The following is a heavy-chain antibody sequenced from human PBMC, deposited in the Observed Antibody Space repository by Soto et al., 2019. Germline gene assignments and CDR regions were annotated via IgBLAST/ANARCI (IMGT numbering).Heavy chain of an antibody. CDR3: ARDGTTGTANYHYAMDV. J-gene: IGHJ6*02. CDR1: GFTLSSYH. D-gene: IGHD4-17*01. CDR2: IHASSISNI. V-gene: IGHV3-48*03. Sequence: PGGSLRLSCVASGFTLSSYHMDWVRQAPGKGLEWISYIHASSISNIYYADSVKGRFTISRDNAKNSLYLQRDSLRAEDTAVYYCARDGTTGTANYHYAMDVWGQGTTVTVSS.